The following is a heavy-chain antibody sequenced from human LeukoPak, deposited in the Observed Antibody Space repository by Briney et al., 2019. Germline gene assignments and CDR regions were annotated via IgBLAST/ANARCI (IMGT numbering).Heavy chain of an antibody. CDR1: GYTFTGYY. D-gene: IGHD3-10*01. V-gene: IGHV1-2*02. CDR2: INPNSGGT. J-gene: IGHJ4*02. CDR3: ARVMVRGVRAPSSYYFDY. Sequence: GSVKVSCKASGYTFTGYYMHWVRQAPGQGLEWMGWINPNSGGTNYAQKFQGRVTMTRDTSISTAYMELSRLRSDDTAVYYCARVMVRGVRAPSSYYFDYWGQGTLVTVSS.